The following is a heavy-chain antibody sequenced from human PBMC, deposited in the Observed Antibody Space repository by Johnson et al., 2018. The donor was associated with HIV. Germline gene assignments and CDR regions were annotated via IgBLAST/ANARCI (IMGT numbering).Heavy chain of an antibody. CDR3: AKDTYSHRLTVTESGFDI. D-gene: IGHD4-11*01. V-gene: IGHV3-30-3*02. CDR1: GFTFSNYA. J-gene: IGHJ3*02. CDR2: ISYDGSNK. Sequence: QVQLVESGGGVVQPGGSPRLSCAASGFTFSNYAMHWVRQAPGKGLEWVAVISYDGSNKYYADSVKGRFTISRDTSENTVYLQMNSLRAEDTAVYYCAKDTYSHRLTVTESGFDIWGQGTMVTVSS.